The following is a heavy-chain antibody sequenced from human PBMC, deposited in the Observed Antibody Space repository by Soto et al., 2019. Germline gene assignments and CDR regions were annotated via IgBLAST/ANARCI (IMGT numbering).Heavy chain of an antibody. CDR1: GGTFSSYA. V-gene: IGHV1-46*03. D-gene: IGHD3-22*01. CDR2: INPSGGST. J-gene: IGHJ4*02. CDR3: TRDGDYDSSGYLDY. Sequence: ASVKVSCKASGGTFSSYAISWVRQAPGQGLEWMGIINPSGGSTSYAQKFQGRVTMTRDTSTSTVYIELSSLRSEDTAVYYCTRDGDYDSSGYLDYWGQGTLVTVSS.